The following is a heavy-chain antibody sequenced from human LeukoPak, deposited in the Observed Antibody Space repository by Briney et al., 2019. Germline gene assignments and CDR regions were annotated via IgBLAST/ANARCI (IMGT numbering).Heavy chain of an antibody. J-gene: IGHJ4*02. D-gene: IGHD6-13*01. CDR2: IGTAGVT. Sequence: GGSLRLSCAASGFTFSSYDMHWVRQATGKGLEWVSAIGTAGVTYYPGSVKGRFTISRENAKNSLYLQMNSLRAGDTAVYYCAREGQRSSDWYGGNYFDYWGQGTLVIVSS. CDR1: GFTFSSYD. CDR3: AREGQRSSDWYGGNYFDY. V-gene: IGHV3-13*01.